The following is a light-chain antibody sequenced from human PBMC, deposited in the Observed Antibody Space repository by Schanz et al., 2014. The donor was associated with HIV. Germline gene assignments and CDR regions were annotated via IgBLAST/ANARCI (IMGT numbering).Light chain of an antibody. CDR1: SNDIGAYRY. J-gene: IGLJ2*01. V-gene: IGLV2-14*03. Sequence: QSALTQPPSASGSPGQSVTISCTGTSNDIGAYRYVSWYQHHPGKAPRLIIYDGSSRPSGVSSRFSVSKSDNTASLTISGLQPEDEADYYCISYTSDTVLFGGGTKLTVL. CDR3: ISYTSDTVL. CDR2: DGS.